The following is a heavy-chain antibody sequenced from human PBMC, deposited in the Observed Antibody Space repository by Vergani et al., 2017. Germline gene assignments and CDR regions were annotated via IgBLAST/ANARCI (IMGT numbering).Heavy chain of an antibody. J-gene: IGHJ6*02. D-gene: IGHD4-17*01. Sequence: EVQLVQSGAEVKKPGATMKISCKVSGYTFTDHYMHWVKPAPGKGLEWMGLVDPGDGETIYAEKFKGRVTIAADTSTDTAHLELGSLRAEDTAVYYGATPQTVTTGGMEVWGQGATVIVSS. CDR3: ATPQTVTTGGMEV. CDR1: GYTFTDHY. V-gene: IGHV1-69-2*01. CDR2: VDPGDGET.